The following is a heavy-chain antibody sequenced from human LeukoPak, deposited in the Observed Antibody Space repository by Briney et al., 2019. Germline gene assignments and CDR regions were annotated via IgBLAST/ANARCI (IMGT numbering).Heavy chain of an antibody. CDR1: GESFSGYY. CDR2: IYYSGST. V-gene: IGHV4-30-4*08. CDR3: ARDYYYGSGFRWFDP. D-gene: IGHD3-10*01. Sequence: SETLSLTCAVYGESFSGYYWSWIRQPPGKGLEWIGYIYYSGSTYYNPSLKSRVTISVDTSKNQFSLKLSSVTAADTAVYYCARDYYYGSGFRWFDPWGQGTLVTVSS. J-gene: IGHJ5*02.